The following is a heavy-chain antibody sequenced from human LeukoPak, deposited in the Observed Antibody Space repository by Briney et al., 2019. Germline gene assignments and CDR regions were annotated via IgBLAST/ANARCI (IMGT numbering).Heavy chain of an antibody. CDR3: ARHIAVAENGMDV. CDR2: INPNSGGT. J-gene: IGHJ6*02. Sequence: GASVKVSCKASGYTFTGYYMHWVRQAPGQGLEWMGWINPNSGGTNYAQKFQGRVTMTRNTSISTAYMELSRLRSDDTAVYYCARHIAVAENGMDVWGQGTTVTVSS. CDR1: GYTFTGYY. V-gene: IGHV1-2*02. D-gene: IGHD6-19*01.